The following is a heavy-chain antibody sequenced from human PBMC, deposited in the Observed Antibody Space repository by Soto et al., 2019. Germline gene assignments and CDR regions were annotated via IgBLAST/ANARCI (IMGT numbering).Heavy chain of an antibody. CDR3: AKDLARAVLGYYDSRGYYSPSLGY. D-gene: IGHD3-22*01. Sequence: QVQLVESGGGVVQPGRSLRLSCAASGFTFSSYGMHWVRQAPGKGLEWVAVISYDGSNKYYADSVKGRFTISRDNSKNTLYVQMNSLRAEDTAVYYCAKDLARAVLGYYDSRGYYSPSLGYWGQGTLVTVAS. V-gene: IGHV3-30*18. CDR2: ISYDGSNK. CDR1: GFTFSSYG. J-gene: IGHJ4*02.